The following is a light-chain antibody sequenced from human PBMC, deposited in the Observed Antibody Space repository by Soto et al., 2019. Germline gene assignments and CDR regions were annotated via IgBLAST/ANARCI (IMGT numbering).Light chain of an antibody. CDR3: TSYTTTSTDV. CDR2: EVS. V-gene: IGLV2-14*01. J-gene: IGLJ1*01. Sequence: QSVLTQPASVSGSPGQSITISCIGSSSDVGAYNYVSWYQQHPGNAPKLMIYEVSNRPSGVSNRFSGSKSGNTASLTISGLQAEDEADYYCTSYTTTSTDVFGSGTKVTVL. CDR1: SSDVGAYNY.